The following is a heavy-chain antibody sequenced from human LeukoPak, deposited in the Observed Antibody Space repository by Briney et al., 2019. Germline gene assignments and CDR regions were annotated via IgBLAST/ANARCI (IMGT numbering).Heavy chain of an antibody. D-gene: IGHD3/OR15-3a*01. CDR2: IKLDGTQK. V-gene: IGHV3-7*01. CDR3: TRDFWTDY. Sequence: PGRSLRLSYAASGFTFSTYGMHWVRQAPGRGLEWVANIKLDGTQKNYIQSVRGRFTISRDNARNFLYLQLSSLRAEDTAVYYCTRDFWTDYWGQGTLVTVSS. J-gene: IGHJ4*02. CDR1: GFTFSTYG.